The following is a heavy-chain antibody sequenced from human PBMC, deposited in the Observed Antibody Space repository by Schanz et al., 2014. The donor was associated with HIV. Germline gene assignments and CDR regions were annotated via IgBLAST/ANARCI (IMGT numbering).Heavy chain of an antibody. CDR2: IWFDGSNK. CDR3: AKSRGDSWPYGMDV. V-gene: IGHV3-33*06. D-gene: IGHD4-17*01. CDR1: GFTFNSYD. Sequence: QVQLVESGGGLVKPGGSLRLSCAASGFTFNSYDMHWVRQAPGKGLEWVAVIWFDGSNKYYADSVKGRFTISRDNSKKTLYLQMNSLRAEDTAVYYCAKSRGDSWPYGMDVWGQGTTVTVSS. J-gene: IGHJ6*02.